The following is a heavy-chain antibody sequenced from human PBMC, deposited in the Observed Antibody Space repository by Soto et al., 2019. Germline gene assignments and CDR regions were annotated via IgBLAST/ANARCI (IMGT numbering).Heavy chain of an antibody. Sequence: SETLSLTCTVSGGSFKSGSYSWSWIRQPPGKGLEWIGYVYHTGRTSYNPSLKSRVSTTMNTYKNQFSLNLDSVAAADTAVYFCAMDFAYFDSWGQGTLVTVSS. J-gene: IGHJ4*02. D-gene: IGHD2-2*03. CDR2: VYHTGRT. CDR1: GGSFKSGSYS. V-gene: IGHV4-61*01. CDR3: AMDFAYFDS.